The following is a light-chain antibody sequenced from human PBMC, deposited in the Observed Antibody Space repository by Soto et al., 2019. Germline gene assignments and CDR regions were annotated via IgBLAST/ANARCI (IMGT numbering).Light chain of an antibody. V-gene: IGKV3-15*01. CDR1: QSVSSSH. J-gene: IGKJ4*01. Sequence: EIVMTQSPATLSLSPGERATLSFRASQSVSSSHLAWYQQKPGQAPRLLIYGASTRATGIPARFSGSGSGTEFTLTISSLQSEDFAVYYCQQYNNWPLTFGGGTKVDIK. CDR2: GAS. CDR3: QQYNNWPLT.